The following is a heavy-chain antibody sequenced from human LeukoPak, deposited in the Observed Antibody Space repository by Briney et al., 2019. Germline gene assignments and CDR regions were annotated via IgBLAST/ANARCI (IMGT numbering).Heavy chain of an antibody. Sequence: GGSLRLSCAASGFTVSSNYMSWVRQAPGKGLEWVSLIYSDGRTYYADSVKGRCTISRDDSKNTLYLQMNSLRAEDTAVYYCAKAGSIRFDYWGQGTLVTVSS. J-gene: IGHJ4*02. CDR1: GFTVSSNY. CDR2: IYSDGRT. V-gene: IGHV3-53*01. CDR3: AKAGSIRFDY. D-gene: IGHD1-26*01.